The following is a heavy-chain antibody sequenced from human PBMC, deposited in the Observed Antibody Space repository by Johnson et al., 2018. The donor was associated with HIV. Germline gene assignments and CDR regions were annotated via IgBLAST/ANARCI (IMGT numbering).Heavy chain of an antibody. V-gene: IGHV3-7*01. J-gene: IGHJ3*02. CDR1: GFTFSSYW. D-gene: IGHD3-16*02. CDR2: IKQDGSEK. CDR3: ARGSLIVIVSDAFDI. Sequence: VQLVESGGGLVQPGGSLRLSCAASGFTFSSYWMSWVRQAPGKGLEWVANIKQDGSEKYYVDSVKGRFTISRDNAKNSLYLQRNSLRAEDTAMYYCARGSLIVIVSDAFDIWGQGTMVTVSS.